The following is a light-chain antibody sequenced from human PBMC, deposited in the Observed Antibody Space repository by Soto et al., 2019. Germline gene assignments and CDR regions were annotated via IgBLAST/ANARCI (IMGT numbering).Light chain of an antibody. CDR3: QSYDSSLSGSNV. J-gene: IGLJ1*01. CDR1: ISIIGAGYD. Sequence: QSVLTRPPSVSGAARQRATFSCTGSISIIGAGYDVHWYQQLPGTAPKLLIYGNSNRPSGVPDRFSGSKSGTSASMAITGLQAEDEADYYCQSYDSSLSGSNVFGTGTTVTV. V-gene: IGLV1-40*01. CDR2: GNS.